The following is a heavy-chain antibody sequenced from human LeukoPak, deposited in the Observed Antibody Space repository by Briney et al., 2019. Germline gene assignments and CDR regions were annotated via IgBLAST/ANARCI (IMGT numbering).Heavy chain of an antibody. D-gene: IGHD2-2*01. CDR2: INPNSGGT. J-gene: IGHJ4*02. CDR1: GYTFTGYY. Sequence: GASVKVSCKASGYTFTGYYMHWVRQAPGQGLEWMGWINPNSGGTNYAQKFQGRVTMTRDTSISTAYMELSRLRSDDTAVYYCARDSPYSEVVVPAASSYYWGQGTLVTVSS. CDR3: ARDSPYSEVVVPAASSYY. V-gene: IGHV1-2*02.